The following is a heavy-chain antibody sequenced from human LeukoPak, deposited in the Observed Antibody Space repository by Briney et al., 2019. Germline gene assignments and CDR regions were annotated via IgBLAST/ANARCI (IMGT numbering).Heavy chain of an antibody. CDR2: IKSKTDGGTT. V-gene: IGHV3-15*01. J-gene: IGHJ6*03. CDR1: GFTFSNAW. Sequence: GGSLRLSCAASGFTFSNAWMSWVRQAPGKGLEWVGRIKSKTDGGTTDYAASVKGRFTISRDDSKNTLYLQMNSLKTEDTAVYYCTTDGSGSYYNYYYYYYMGVWGKGTTVTISS. D-gene: IGHD3-10*01. CDR3: TTDGSGSYYNYYYYYYMGV.